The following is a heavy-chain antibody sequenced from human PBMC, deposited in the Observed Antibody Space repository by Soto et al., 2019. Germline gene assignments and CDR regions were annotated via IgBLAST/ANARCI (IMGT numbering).Heavy chain of an antibody. D-gene: IGHD6-19*01. CDR3: ARVQYSSGWSVSGLIDY. J-gene: IGHJ4*02. V-gene: IGHV3-11*01. CDR1: GFTFSDYY. Sequence: PGGSLRLSCAASGFTFSDYYMSWIRQALGKGLEWVSYISSSGSTIYYADSVKGRFTISRDNAKNSLYLQMNSLRAEDTAVYYCARVQYSSGWSVSGLIDYWGQGTLVTVSS. CDR2: ISSSGSTI.